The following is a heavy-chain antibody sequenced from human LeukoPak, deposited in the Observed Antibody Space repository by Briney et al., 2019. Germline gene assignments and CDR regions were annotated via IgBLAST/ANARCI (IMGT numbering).Heavy chain of an antibody. V-gene: IGHV4-31*03. CDR2: IYCSGST. D-gene: IGHD5-18*01. Sequence: SQTLSLTCTVSGGSISSGGYYWSWIRQHPGKGLEWIGYIYCSGSTYYNPSLKSRVTISVDTSKNQFSLKLSSVTAADTAVYYCASPRGGYSYQLDYWGQGTLVTVSS. CDR1: GGSISSGGYY. J-gene: IGHJ4*02. CDR3: ASPRGGYSYQLDY.